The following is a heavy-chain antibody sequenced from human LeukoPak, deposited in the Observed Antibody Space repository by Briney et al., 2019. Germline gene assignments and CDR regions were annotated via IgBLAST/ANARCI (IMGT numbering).Heavy chain of an antibody. J-gene: IGHJ4*02. CDR2: IYDSGST. V-gene: IGHV4-31*03. Sequence: SQTLSLTCTVSGGSISSGNYYWSWIRQHPGKGLEWIGYIYDSGSTYYNPSLKSRVTISVDTSKYQFSLKLSSVTAADTAVYYCARGGGYSYNNLDYWGQGILVTVSS. D-gene: IGHD5-18*01. CDR3: ARGGGYSYNNLDY. CDR1: GGSISSGNYY.